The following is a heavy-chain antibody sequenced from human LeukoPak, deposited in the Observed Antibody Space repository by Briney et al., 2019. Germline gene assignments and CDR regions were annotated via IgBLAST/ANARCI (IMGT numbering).Heavy chain of an antibody. CDR2: MNPNSGNT. Sequence: GASVKVSCKASGYTFTSYDINWVRQATGQGLEWMEWMNPNSGNTGYAQKFQGRVTMTRNTSISTAYMELRSLRSDDTAVYYCARRRLVGATDYWGQGTLVTVSS. CDR1: GYTFTSYD. J-gene: IGHJ4*02. V-gene: IGHV1-8*01. CDR3: ARRRLVGATDY. D-gene: IGHD1-26*01.